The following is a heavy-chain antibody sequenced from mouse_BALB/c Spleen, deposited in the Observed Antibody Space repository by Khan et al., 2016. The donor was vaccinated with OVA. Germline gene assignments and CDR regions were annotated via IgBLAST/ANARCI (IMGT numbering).Heavy chain of an antibody. V-gene: IGHV8-12*01. CDR2: IYWDDDK. CDR3: ARMSGNYFYAMDD. D-gene: IGHD2-1*01. Sequence: QVTLKESGPGILQPSQTLSLTCSFSGFSLSTSGMGVNWIRQPSGKGLEWLAHIYWDDDKRYNPSLKSRLTISKDTSRNQVFLKITSVDTADTAAYYCARMSGNYFYAMDDWGQGTAVTVSA. J-gene: IGHJ4*01. CDR1: GFSLSTSGMG.